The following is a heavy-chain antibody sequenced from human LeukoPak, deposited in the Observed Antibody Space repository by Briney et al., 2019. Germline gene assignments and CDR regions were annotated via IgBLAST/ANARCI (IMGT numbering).Heavy chain of an antibody. CDR1: GGSLSSGGYS. CDR3: ARDNGDYDGYFDL. J-gene: IGHJ2*01. Sequence: SETLSLTCAVSGGSLSSGGYSWSWIRQPPGKGLEWIGYIYYSGSTYYNPSLKSRVTISVDTSKNQFSLKLSSVTAADTAVYYCARDNGDYDGYFDLWGRGTLVTVSS. D-gene: IGHD4-17*01. CDR2: IYYSGST. V-gene: IGHV4-30-4*07.